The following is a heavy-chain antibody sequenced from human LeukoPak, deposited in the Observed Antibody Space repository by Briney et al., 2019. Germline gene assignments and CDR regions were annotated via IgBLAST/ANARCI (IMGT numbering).Heavy chain of an antibody. J-gene: IGHJ4*02. CDR1: GFTFSSYA. CDR2: ISSNGGST. CDR3: AREDYKLLHN. D-gene: IGHD2-15*01. Sequence: GGSLRLSCAASGFTFSSYAMHWVRQAPGKGLEYVSAISSNGGSTYYANSVKGRFTISRDNSKNTLYLQMNSLSAEDTAVYYCAREDYKLLHNWGQGTLVTVSS. V-gene: IGHV3-64*01.